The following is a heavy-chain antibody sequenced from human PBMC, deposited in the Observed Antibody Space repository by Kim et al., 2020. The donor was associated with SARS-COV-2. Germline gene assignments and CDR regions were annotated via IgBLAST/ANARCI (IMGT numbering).Heavy chain of an antibody. CDR2: T. CDR3: ARYCSSTSCGY. V-gene: IGHV1-46*01. J-gene: IGHJ4*02. D-gene: IGHD2-2*01. Sequence: TSYAQKFQGRVPMTRDTSTSTVYMELSSLRSEDTAVYYCARYCSSTSCGYWGQGTLVTVSS.